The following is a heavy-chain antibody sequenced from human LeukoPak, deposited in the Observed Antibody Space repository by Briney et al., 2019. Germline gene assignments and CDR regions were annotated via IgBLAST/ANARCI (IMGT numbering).Heavy chain of an antibody. J-gene: IGHJ4*02. CDR2: ISYDGSHK. Sequence: GGSLRLSCAASGFTFSSYGMHWVRQAPGKGLEWVAVISYDGSHKYYGDSVKGRLTISRDNSKNTVYLQMSSLRTEDTAVYYCANRSDSGSHTFDYWGQGTLVTVSS. CDR3: ANRSDSGSHTFDY. CDR1: GFTFSSYG. D-gene: IGHD3-10*01. V-gene: IGHV3-30*18.